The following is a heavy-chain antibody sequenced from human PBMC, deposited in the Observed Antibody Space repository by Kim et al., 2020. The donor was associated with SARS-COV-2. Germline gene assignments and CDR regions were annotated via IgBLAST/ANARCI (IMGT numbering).Heavy chain of an antibody. CDR3: ARDRGGSYTIDY. Sequence: NYAQKRQGRVTMTTDTSTSTAYMELRSLRSDDTAVYYCARDRGGSYTIDYWGQGTLVTVSS. D-gene: IGHD1-26*01. V-gene: IGHV1-18*01. J-gene: IGHJ4*02.